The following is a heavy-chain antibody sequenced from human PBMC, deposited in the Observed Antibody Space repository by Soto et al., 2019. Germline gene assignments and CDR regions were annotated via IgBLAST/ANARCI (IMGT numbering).Heavy chain of an antibody. CDR2: VSGNNGAS. Sequence: ASVKVSCKASGYTSADFGISWVRQAPGQGLEWMGWVSGNNGASNPAPKVQGRITMTLDTSTGVSYMALRSLRSDDTAIYYCVKDQKYFRVNGNWFDSWGQGTLVTVSS. V-gene: IGHV1-18*04. CDR1: GYTSADFG. CDR3: VKDQKYFRVNGNWFDS. J-gene: IGHJ5*01. D-gene: IGHD2-2*01.